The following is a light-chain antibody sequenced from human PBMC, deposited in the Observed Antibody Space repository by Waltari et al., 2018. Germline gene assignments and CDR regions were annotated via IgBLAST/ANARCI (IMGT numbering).Light chain of an antibody. Sequence: SYELTQPLSVSVALGQTATTTFGGRYIGSRNVNWYQQKPGPAPVLVIYKNSHRPSGIPERFSASNSGSMATLTISRAQAGDEADYYCQVWRSSTYVFAAGTHVTVL. V-gene: IGLV3-9*01. CDR3: QVWRSSTYV. CDR1: YIGSRN. CDR2: KNS. J-gene: IGLJ1*01.